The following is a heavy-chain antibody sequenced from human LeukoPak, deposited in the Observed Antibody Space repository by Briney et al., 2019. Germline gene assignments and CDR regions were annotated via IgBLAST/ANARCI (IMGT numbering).Heavy chain of an antibody. CDR1: GTSISSSSYY. Sequence: SETLSLTCTVSGTSISSSSYYWGWIRQPPGKGLEWIGSIYYSGSTYYNPSLKSRVAISVDTSKNQFSLKLSSVTAADTAVYYCASTLLWFGDSPFDYWGQGTLVTVSS. CDR2: IYYSGST. CDR3: ASTLLWFGDSPFDY. J-gene: IGHJ4*02. D-gene: IGHD3-10*01. V-gene: IGHV4-39*07.